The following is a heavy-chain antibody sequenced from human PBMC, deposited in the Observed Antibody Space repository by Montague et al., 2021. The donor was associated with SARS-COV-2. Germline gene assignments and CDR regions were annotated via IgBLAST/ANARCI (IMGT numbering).Heavy chain of an antibody. CDR2: INPNSGGT. D-gene: IGHD6-19*01. CDR3: ARALQVEGWYDAFDI. V-gene: IGHV1-2*02. CDR1: GYTFTAYY. Sequence: SVKVSYKASGYTFTAYYIHWVRQAPVHGLEWMGWINPNSGGTNYAQKFQGRVTITRDTSIITSYMELSTLRSDDTAVYYCARALQVEGWYDAFDIWGQGTMVTVSS. J-gene: IGHJ3*02.